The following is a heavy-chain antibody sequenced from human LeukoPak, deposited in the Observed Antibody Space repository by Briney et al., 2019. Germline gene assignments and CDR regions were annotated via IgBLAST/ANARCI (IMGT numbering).Heavy chain of an antibody. CDR3: ARRGMTAVTAYAFDI. D-gene: IGHD4-11*01. J-gene: IGHJ3*02. V-gene: IGHV4-39*01. CDR1: GXSISSSTYY. Sequence: SETLSLTCTVSGXSISSSTYYWGWIRQPPGKGLEWIGSIYYSGSTYYSPSLKSRVTISVDTSKNQFSLRLSSVTAADTAVYYCARRGMTAVTAYAFDIWGQGTMVTVSS. CDR2: IYYSGST.